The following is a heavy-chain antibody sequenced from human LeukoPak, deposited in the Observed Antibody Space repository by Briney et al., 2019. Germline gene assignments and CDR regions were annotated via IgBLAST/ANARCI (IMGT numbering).Heavy chain of an antibody. J-gene: IGHJ3*01. Sequence: SQTLSLTCAISGDSVSSDSAAWNWIRQSPSRGLGWLGRTYYRSTWYNDYAVSVKSRITINADTSKNQFSLQLNSVTPEDSAVYYCARRRPGGHNAFDFWGRGTMVTVSS. CDR3: ARRRPGGHNAFDF. V-gene: IGHV6-1*01. D-gene: IGHD2-21*01. CDR1: GDSVSSDSAA. CDR2: TYYRSTWYN.